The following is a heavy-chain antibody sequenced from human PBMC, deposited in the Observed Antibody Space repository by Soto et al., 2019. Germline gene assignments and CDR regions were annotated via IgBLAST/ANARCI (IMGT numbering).Heavy chain of an antibody. CDR2: IYLDDDK. CDR1: GFALSYTGEG. V-gene: IGHV2-5*02. J-gene: IGHJ6*02. Sequence: QITLKESGPTLVKPTQTLTLTCTFSGFALSYTGEGVGWVRQPPGKALEWLALIYLDDDKRYHPSLRSRLNITKDTYKKQVVLTMTNMDPVDTATYYCVQSRCGGDCLTFYSSHAYNGLDVWGQGTTVTVSS. CDR3: VQSRCGGDCLTFYSSHAYNGLDV. D-gene: IGHD2-21*02.